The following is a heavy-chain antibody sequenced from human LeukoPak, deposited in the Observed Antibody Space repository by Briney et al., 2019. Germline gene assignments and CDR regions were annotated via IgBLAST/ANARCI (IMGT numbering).Heavy chain of an antibody. CDR1: GFPFSSYG. V-gene: IGHV3-30*02. D-gene: IGHD6-19*01. CDR3: AKDGGWDGSDAFDI. Sequence: GSLRLSCAASGFPFSSYGMHWVRQAPGKGLEWVAVIWYGGSNKYYADSVKGRFTISRDNSKNTLYLQMNSLRAEDTAVYYCAKDGGWDGSDAFDIWGQGTMVTVSS. CDR2: IWYGGSNK. J-gene: IGHJ3*02.